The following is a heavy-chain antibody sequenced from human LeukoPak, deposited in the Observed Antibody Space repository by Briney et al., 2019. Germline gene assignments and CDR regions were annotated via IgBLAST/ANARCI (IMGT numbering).Heavy chain of an antibody. V-gene: IGHV1-8*03. J-gene: IGHJ4*02. D-gene: IGHD3-10*01. Sequence: AASVKVSCKASGYTFTSYDINWVRQATGQGLEWMGWMNPNSGNTGYAQKFQGRVTITRNTAISTAYMELSSLRSEDTAVYYCAKDYWFGEFFYWGQGTLVTVSS. CDR2: MNPNSGNT. CDR1: GYTFTSYD. CDR3: AKDYWFGEFFY.